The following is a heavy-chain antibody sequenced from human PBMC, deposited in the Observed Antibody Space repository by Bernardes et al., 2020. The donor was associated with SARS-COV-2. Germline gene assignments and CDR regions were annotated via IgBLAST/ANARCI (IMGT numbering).Heavy chain of an antibody. D-gene: IGHD3-10*01. J-gene: IGHJ5*02. CDR1: GGSITTTTYH. Sequence: SETLSLTCTVSGGSITTTTYHWGWIRQPPGMGLEWIGSIYYSGSTYYNPSLQRRVSISVETSKNHFSLRLTSVTAADTAVYYCARHRGPGSTHVWFGDPNYFDPWGPGALVSVSS. CDR3: ARHRGPGSTHVWFGDPNYFDP. V-gene: IGHV4-39*01. CDR2: IYYSGST.